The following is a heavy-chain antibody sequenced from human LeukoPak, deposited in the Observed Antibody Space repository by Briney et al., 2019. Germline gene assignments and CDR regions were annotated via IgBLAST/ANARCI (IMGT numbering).Heavy chain of an antibody. CDR1: GGSISSSSYY. D-gene: IGHD2-21*01. CDR3: ARARRIHNWFDP. J-gene: IGHJ5*02. V-gene: IGHV3-23*01. Sequence: PSETLSLTCTVSGGSISSSSYYWGWIRQPPGKGLEWVSAISGSDPGTYYADSVKGRFTISRVNSRNTLYLQMNRLRVEDTAVYYCARARRIHNWFDPWGQGTLVTVSS. CDR2: ISGSDPGT.